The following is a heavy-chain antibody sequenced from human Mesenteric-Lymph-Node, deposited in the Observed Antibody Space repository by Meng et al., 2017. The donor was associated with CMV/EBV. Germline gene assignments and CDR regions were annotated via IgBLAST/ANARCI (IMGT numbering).Heavy chain of an antibody. CDR2: ISYDGSNK. V-gene: IGHV3-30-3*01. CDR1: GFSFSDYA. J-gene: IGHJ4*02. D-gene: IGHD3-22*01. Sequence: GESLKISCAASGFSFSDYAMHWVRQAPGKGLEWVALISYDGSNKYYADSVKGRFTISSDKSKNTLYLQMNSLRAEDTAVYYCATGVDSSGYSSMTIDYWGQGALVTVSS. CDR3: ATGVDSSGYSSMTIDY.